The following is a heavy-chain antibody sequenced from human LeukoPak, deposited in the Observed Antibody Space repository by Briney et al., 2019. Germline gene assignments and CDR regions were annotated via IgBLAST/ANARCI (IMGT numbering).Heavy chain of an antibody. D-gene: IGHD6-13*01. V-gene: IGHV3-48*03. CDR1: GFTFSSYE. J-gene: IGHJ4*02. Sequence: GSLRLSCAASGFTFSSYEMNWVRQAPGKGLEWVSHISSSGSTIYYADSVKGRFTISRDNAKSSLYLQMNSLRAEDTAVYYCAGYSSSWYFSNPDYWSQGTLVTVSS. CDR3: AGYSSSWYFSNPDY. CDR2: ISSSGSTI.